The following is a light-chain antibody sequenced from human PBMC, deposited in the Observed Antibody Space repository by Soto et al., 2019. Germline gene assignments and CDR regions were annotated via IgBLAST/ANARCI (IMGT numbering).Light chain of an antibody. V-gene: IGKV3D-15*01. CDR2: GAS. CDR1: QSVSSN. CDR3: QQYNEWPQIT. J-gene: IGKJ5*01. Sequence: EIVMTPSPATPSVSPGERATLSCRASQSVSSNLAWYQQKPGQAPRLLIYGASSRATGIPDRFSGSGSGSEFTLTISSLQSEDFAVYYCQQYNEWPQITFGQGTRLEIK.